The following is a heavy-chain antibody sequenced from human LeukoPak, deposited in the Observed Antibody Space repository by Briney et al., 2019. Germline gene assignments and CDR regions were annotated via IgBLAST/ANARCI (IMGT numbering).Heavy chain of an antibody. Sequence: SVKVSCKASGFTFTSSAMQWVRQARGQRLEWIGWIVVGSGSTNYAQKFQERVTITRDMSTSTAYMELSSLRSEDTAVYYCAAEVGNPSANYDFWSGYYPRPFDYWGQGTLVTVSS. CDR2: IVVGSGST. D-gene: IGHD3-3*01. J-gene: IGHJ4*02. CDR1: GFTFTSSA. CDR3: AAEVGNPSANYDFWSGYYPRPFDY. V-gene: IGHV1-58*02.